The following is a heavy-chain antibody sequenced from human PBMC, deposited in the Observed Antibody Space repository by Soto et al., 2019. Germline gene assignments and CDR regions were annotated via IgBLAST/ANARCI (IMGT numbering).Heavy chain of an antibody. D-gene: IGHD4-17*01. V-gene: IGHV5-51*01. Sequence: GESLKISCQVSGYTLTIYWIGWVPQMPGKGLEWMGIIYPSDSDTRYSPSFQGQVTISADQSINTAYLQLDSLKASDTAVYYCARPANTVADHFDLWGQGTPVTVSS. CDR2: IYPSDSDT. CDR3: ARPANTVADHFDL. CDR1: GYTLTIYW. J-gene: IGHJ4*02.